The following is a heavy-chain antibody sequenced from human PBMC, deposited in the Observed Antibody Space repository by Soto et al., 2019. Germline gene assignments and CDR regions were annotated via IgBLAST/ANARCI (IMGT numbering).Heavy chain of an antibody. J-gene: IGHJ4*02. CDR3: ARGYCSRPSCSHFDC. V-gene: IGHV3-30-3*01. D-gene: IGHD2-2*01. CDR2: MSYDGSNK. Sequence: PGGSLRLSCAASGFTFSSYAVHWVRQAPGKGLEWVAFMSYDGSNKYYADSVKGRFTISSDNSKNTLYLQMNSLGTEDTAVYYCARGYCSRPSCSHFDCWGQGTLVTVSS. CDR1: GFTFSSYA.